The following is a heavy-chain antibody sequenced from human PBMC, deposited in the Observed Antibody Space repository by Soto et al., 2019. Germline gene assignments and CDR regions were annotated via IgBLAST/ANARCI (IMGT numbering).Heavy chain of an antibody. D-gene: IGHD2-15*01. V-gene: IGHV4-39*01. CDR2: IYYSGST. J-gene: IGHJ2*01. Sequence: SETLSLTCIVSGVSISSDNYYWDWIRQPPGKGLEWIGDIYYSGSTSYSPSLMSRVTISVDTSKNQFSLKLSSVTAADTAVYYCARRPCSGGTCYPWYFDLWGRGTLVTVSS. CDR1: GVSISSDNYY. CDR3: ARRPCSGGTCYPWYFDL.